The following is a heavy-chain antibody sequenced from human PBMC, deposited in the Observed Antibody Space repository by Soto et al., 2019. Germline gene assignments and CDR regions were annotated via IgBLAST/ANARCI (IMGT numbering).Heavy chain of an antibody. Sequence: PGGSLRLSCAASGFSFSSYWMSWVRQAPGKGLEWVANIKEDGSEKYYVDSVKGRFTISRDNAKNSLYLQMNSLRAEDTAVYYCARATSIGEFDYWGQGTLVTVSS. CDR1: GFSFSSYW. V-gene: IGHV3-7*05. J-gene: IGHJ4*02. D-gene: IGHD3-10*01. CDR2: IKEDGSEK. CDR3: ARATSIGEFDY.